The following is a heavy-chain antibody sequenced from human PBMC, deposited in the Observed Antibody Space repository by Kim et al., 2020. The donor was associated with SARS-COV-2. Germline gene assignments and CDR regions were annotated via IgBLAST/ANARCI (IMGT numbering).Heavy chain of an antibody. CDR3: AKGGGVNYYYYYMDV. D-gene: IGHD3-10*01. J-gene: IGHJ6*03. V-gene: IGHV3-9*01. Sequence: DSVKGRFTISRDNAKNSLYLQMNSLRAEDTALYYCAKGGGVNYYYYYMDVWGKGTTVTVSS.